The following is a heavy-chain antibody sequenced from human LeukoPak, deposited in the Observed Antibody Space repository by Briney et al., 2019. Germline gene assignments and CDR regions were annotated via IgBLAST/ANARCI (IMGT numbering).Heavy chain of an antibody. Sequence: GGSLRLSCAASGFTFDDYAMHWVRQAPGKGLEWVSGISWNSGSIGYADSVKGRFTISRDNAKDTLYLQMNSLRAEDTAVYYCARHLNYYLDYWGQGTLVTVSS. CDR1: GFTFDDYA. V-gene: IGHV3-9*01. D-gene: IGHD3-10*01. CDR3: ARHLNYYLDY. J-gene: IGHJ4*02. CDR2: ISWNSGSI.